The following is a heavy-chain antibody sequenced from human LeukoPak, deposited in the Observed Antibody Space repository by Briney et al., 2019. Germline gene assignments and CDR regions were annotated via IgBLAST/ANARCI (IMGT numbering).Heavy chain of an antibody. CDR1: GFTFSSYA. D-gene: IGHD5-18*01. CDR2: ISANGAST. CDR3: AKGGPYTIKYYFDY. J-gene: IGHJ4*02. V-gene: IGHV3-23*01. Sequence: GGSLRLSCAASGFTFSSYAMSWVRQAPGKGLEWVSGISANGASTYYADSVKGRFTISRDHSRNTLYLQMNGLRAEDTAVFYCAKGGPYTIKYYFDYWGQGTLVTVSS.